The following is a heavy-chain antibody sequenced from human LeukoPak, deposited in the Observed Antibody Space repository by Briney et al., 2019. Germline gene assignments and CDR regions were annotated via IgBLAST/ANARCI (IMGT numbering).Heavy chain of an antibody. CDR2: TIPIFGTA. CDR3: ARGLTMVRGVIPNWFDP. D-gene: IGHD3-10*01. J-gene: IGHJ5*02. Sequence: ASVNLSCNASGGTFSSYAISWVRQAPGQGLEWMGGTIPIFGTANYAKKFQGRVTITADESTSTAYMELSSLRSEDTAVYYCARGLTMVRGVIPNWFDPWGQGTLVTVSS. V-gene: IGHV1-69*13. CDR1: GGTFSSYA.